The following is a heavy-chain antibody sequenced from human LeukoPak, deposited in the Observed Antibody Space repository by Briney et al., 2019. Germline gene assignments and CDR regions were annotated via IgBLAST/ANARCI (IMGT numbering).Heavy chain of an antibody. CDR1: GYTFTGYY. Sequence: GASVKVSCKASGYTFTGYYMHWVRQAPGQGLEWMGWINPNSGGTNYAQKFQGRVTMTRDTSISTAYMGLSRLRSDDTAVYYCARGREVYAEWFDPWGQGTLVTVSS. CDR2: INPNSGGT. J-gene: IGHJ5*02. V-gene: IGHV1-2*02. CDR3: ARGREVYAEWFDP. D-gene: IGHD2-8*01.